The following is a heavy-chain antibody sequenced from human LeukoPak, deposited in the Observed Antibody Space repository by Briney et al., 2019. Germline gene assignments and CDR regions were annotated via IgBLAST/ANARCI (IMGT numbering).Heavy chain of an antibody. Sequence: GGSLILSCAASGFTFSSYGMHWVRQAPGKGLEWVALIWYDGNSKSYTDSVKGRFTISRDNSKSTLYLQMNSLRAEDTAVYYCAREYIVATITAYYFDYWGQGTLVTVSS. J-gene: IGHJ4*02. V-gene: IGHV3-30*02. CDR1: GFTFSSYG. CDR3: AREYIVATITAYYFDY. D-gene: IGHD5-12*01. CDR2: IWYDGNSK.